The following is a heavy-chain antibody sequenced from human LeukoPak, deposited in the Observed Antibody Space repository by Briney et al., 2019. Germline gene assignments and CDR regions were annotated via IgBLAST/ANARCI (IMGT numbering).Heavy chain of an antibody. Sequence: GGSLRLSCAASGFTFSSYAMHWVRQAPGKGLEWVAVISYDGSNKYHADSVKGRFTISRDNSKNTLYLQMNSLRAEDTAVYYCARGGVTRDFDYWGQGTLVTVSS. D-gene: IGHD2-21*02. J-gene: IGHJ4*02. CDR1: GFTFSSYA. CDR3: ARGGVTRDFDY. V-gene: IGHV3-30-3*01. CDR2: ISYDGSNK.